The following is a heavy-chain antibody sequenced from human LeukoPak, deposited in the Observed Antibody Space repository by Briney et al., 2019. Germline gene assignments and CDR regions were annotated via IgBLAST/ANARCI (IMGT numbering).Heavy chain of an antibody. Sequence: QPGGSLRLSCAASGFTFSSYAMSWVRQAPGKGLEWVSAISGSGGSTYYADSVKGRFTISSDNSKNTLYLQMNSLRAEDTAVYYCAKDGNYYGSGEPHFADYWGQGTLVTVSS. CDR2: ISGSGGST. D-gene: IGHD3-10*01. V-gene: IGHV3-23*01. J-gene: IGHJ4*02. CDR1: GFTFSSYA. CDR3: AKDGNYYGSGEPHFADY.